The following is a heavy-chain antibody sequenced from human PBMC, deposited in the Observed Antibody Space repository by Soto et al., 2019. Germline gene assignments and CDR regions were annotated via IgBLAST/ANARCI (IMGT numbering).Heavy chain of an antibody. D-gene: IGHD3-16*01. CDR1: GGSFSGYY. CDR3: ASQRGSLFDY. CDR2: INHSGST. J-gene: IGHJ4*02. Sequence: QVQLQQWGAGLLKPSETLSLTCAVYGGSFSGYYWSWIRQPPGKGLEWIGEINHSGSTNYNPSLKSRVTLSVDTSKNQFSLKLSSVTAADTAVYYCASQRGSLFDYWGQGTLVTVSS. V-gene: IGHV4-34*01.